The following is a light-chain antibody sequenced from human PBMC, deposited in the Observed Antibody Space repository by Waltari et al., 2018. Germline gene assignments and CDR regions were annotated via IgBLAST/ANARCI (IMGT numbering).Light chain of an antibody. V-gene: IGLV2-14*01. CDR1: SSDVGGYNY. J-gene: IGLJ1*01. CDR2: EVS. CDR3: SSYRTSSPDV. Sequence: QSALTQPASVSGSPGQSITISCTGTSSDVGGYNYVSWYQQHPGKAPKLIIYEVSNRPSGVSNRFSAYKSGNTASLTISGLQAEDEADYYCSSYRTSSPDVFGTGTRVTVL.